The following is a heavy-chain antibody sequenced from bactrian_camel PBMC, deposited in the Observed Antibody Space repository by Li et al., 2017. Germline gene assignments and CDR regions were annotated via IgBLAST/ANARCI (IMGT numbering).Heavy chain of an antibody. CDR2: IRSDGIL. CDR1: RSTVSISR. Sequence: HVQLVESGGGSVLVGGTLRLSCLASRSTVSISRMAWFRQAPGKEREGLAVIRSDGILAYKESVRGRFTISGDIAKNTLYLQMNSLRTEDTAVYYCATVSTWNYYSDYVVDDYCGQGTQVTVS. D-gene: IGHD4*01. J-gene: IGHJ4*01. V-gene: IGHV3S55*01. CDR3: ATVSTWNYYSDYVVDDY.